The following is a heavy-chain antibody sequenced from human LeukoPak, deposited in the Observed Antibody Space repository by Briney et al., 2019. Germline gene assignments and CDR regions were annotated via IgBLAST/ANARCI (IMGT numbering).Heavy chain of an antibody. CDR1: GPSITSGKSY. CDR3: ARDEGRHGFDD. D-gene: IGHD3-10*01. Sequence: SQTLSLSCSVSGPSITSGKSYWSWIRQPAGKRPEFVGRMYSSGTTNYNPSLRSRVTISVDTSKNLFTLNLTSVTAADTAVYYCARDEGRHGFDDWGPGTLVTVSS. CDR2: MYSSGTT. V-gene: IGHV4-61*02. J-gene: IGHJ4*02.